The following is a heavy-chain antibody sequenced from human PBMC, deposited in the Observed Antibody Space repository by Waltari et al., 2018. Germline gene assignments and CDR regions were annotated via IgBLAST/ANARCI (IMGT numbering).Heavy chain of an antibody. D-gene: IGHD3-16*01. Sequence: QVQLVQSGAEVKKPGASVKVSCKVSGYTLTELSMHWVRQAPGKGLEWMGGCDPEEGETSYAKKFQGRVTMTEDTTTDTAYMELSSRRSEDTAVYYCATGGGFTFGLEWGQGTLVTVSS. V-gene: IGHV1-24*01. CDR2: CDPEEGET. CDR3: ATGGGFTFGLE. CDR1: GYTLTELS. J-gene: IGHJ4*02.